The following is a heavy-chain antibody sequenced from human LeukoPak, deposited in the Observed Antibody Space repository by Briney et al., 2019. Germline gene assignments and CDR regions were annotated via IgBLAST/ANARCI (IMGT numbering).Heavy chain of an antibody. CDR2: IYHSGST. D-gene: IGHD3-10*02. Sequence: SQTLSLTCTVSGGSISSGGYYWSWIRQPPGKGLEWIGYIYHSGSTYYNPSPKSRVTISVDRSKNQFSLKLSSVTAADTGVYYCARDLFGDRDYWGQGTLVTVSS. CDR1: GGSISSGGYY. CDR3: ARDLFGDRDY. J-gene: IGHJ4*02. V-gene: IGHV4-30-2*01.